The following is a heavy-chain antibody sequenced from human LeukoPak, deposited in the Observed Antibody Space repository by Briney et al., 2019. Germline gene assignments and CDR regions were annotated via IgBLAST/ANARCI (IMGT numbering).Heavy chain of an antibody. CDR1: GGSFSGYY. V-gene: IGHV4-34*01. CDR3: ARGRGYYYDSSGYYTFDY. J-gene: IGHJ4*02. Sequence: SETLSLTCAVYGGSFSGYYWSLLRQPPGKGLEWIGEINHSGSTNYNPSLKSRVTISVDTSKNQFSLKLSSVTAADTAVYYCARGRGYYYDSSGYYTFDYWGQGTLVTVSS. CDR2: INHSGST. D-gene: IGHD3-22*01.